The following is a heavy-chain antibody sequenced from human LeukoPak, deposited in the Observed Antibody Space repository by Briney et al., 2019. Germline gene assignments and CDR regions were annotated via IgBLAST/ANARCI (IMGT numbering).Heavy chain of an antibody. J-gene: IGHJ6*02. D-gene: IGHD4-17*01. CDR3: ASSTVGTVTPEYYYYGMDV. CDR1: GFTFSDYY. CDR2: ISSSGSTI. Sequence: GGSLRLSCAASGFTFSDYYMSWIRQAPGKGLEWVSYISSSGSTIYYADSVKGRFTISRDNAKNSLYLQMNSLRAEDTAVYYCASSTVGTVTPEYYYYGMDVWGQGTTVTVSS. V-gene: IGHV3-11*01.